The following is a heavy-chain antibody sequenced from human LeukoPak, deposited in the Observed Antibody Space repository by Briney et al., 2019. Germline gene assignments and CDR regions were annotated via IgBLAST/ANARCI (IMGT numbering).Heavy chain of an antibody. CDR2: IIPIFGTA. CDR3: ARGDYYDSSGYYPC. Sequence: SVKVSRNASGGTFSSYAISWVRQAPGQGLEGMGGIIPIFGTANYAQKFQGRVTITTDESTSTAYMELSSLRSEDTAVYYCARGDYYDSSGYYPCWGQGTLVTVSS. D-gene: IGHD3-22*01. CDR1: GGTFSSYA. V-gene: IGHV1-69*05. J-gene: IGHJ4*02.